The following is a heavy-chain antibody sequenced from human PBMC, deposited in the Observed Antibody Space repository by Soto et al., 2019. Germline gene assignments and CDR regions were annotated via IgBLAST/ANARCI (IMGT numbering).Heavy chain of an antibody. CDR3: ARQISASEEDY. CDR1: GYSISSGDY. CDR2: IHHSGST. J-gene: IGHJ4*02. V-gene: IGHV4-38-2*01. Sequence: PSETLSLTCSVSGYSISSGDYWGWIRQAPGKGLEWIGNIHHSGSTYYNPSLESRVTISIDTSKNQFSLRLTSVTAADTAIYYCARQISASEEDYWGQGTLVTVSS. D-gene: IGHD3-3*01.